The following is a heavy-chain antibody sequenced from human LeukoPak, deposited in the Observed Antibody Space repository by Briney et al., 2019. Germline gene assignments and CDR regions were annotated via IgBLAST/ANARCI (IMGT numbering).Heavy chain of an antibody. J-gene: IGHJ5*02. Sequence: ASVTVSCKASGYTFTSYAMNWVRQAPGQGLEWMGWINTNTGNPTYAQGFTGRFVFSLDTSVSTAYLQISSLKAEDTAVYYCARVSPVVVVAATGVWFDPWGQGTLVTVSS. CDR1: GYTFTSYA. V-gene: IGHV7-4-1*02. D-gene: IGHD2-15*01. CDR2: INTNTGNP. CDR3: ARVSPVVVVAATGVWFDP.